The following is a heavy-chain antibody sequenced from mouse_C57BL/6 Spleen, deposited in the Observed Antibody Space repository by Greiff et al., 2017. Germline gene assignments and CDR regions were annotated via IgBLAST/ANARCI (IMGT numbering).Heavy chain of an antibody. V-gene: IGHV1-81*01. Sequence: VKLVESGAELARPGASVKLSCKASGYTFTSYGISWVKQRTGQGLEWIGEIYPRSGNTYYNEKFKGKATLTADKSSSTAYMELRSLTSEDSAVYFCARRRDSNYFYAMDYWGQGTSVTVSS. D-gene: IGHD2-5*01. CDR1: GYTFTSYG. CDR3: ARRRDSNYFYAMDY. CDR2: IYPRSGNT. J-gene: IGHJ4*01.